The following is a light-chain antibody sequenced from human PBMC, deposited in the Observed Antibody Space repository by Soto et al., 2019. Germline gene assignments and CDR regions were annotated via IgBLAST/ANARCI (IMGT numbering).Light chain of an antibody. CDR3: AAWDVSLNGWV. J-gene: IGLJ3*02. Sequence: QAVVTQPPSASGTPGQRVTISCSGGSSIIGRNNVDWHQQLPGTAPKLLIYTNNQRPSGVPDRFSGSKSGTSASLAISGLQSEDEADYYCAAWDVSLNGWVFGGGTKLTVL. V-gene: IGLV1-44*01. CDR1: SSIIGRNN. CDR2: TNN.